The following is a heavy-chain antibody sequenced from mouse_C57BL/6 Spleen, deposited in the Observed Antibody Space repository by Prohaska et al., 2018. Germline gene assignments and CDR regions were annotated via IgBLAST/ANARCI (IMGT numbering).Heavy chain of an antibody. Sequence: EVQLQQSGTVLARPGASVKMSCKTSGYTFTSYWMHWVKQRPGQGLEWIVAMYTGNSDASYNQKFKGKAKLTAVTSASTAYMELSSLTNEDSAVYYCTNYYSNYWFAYWGQGTLVTVSA. V-gene: IGHV1-5*01. D-gene: IGHD2-5*01. CDR1: GYTFTSYW. J-gene: IGHJ3*01. CDR3: TNYYSNYWFAY. CDR2: MYTGNSDA.